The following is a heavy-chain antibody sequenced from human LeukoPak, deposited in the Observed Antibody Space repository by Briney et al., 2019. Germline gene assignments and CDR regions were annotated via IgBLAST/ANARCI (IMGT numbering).Heavy chain of an antibody. CDR2: ISAYNGNT. D-gene: IGHD6-13*01. CDR3: ARDRSSSDY. CDR1: GYSFTNYG. J-gene: IGHJ4*02. V-gene: IGHV1-18*01. Sequence: VSVKVSCKASGYSFTNYGISWVRQAPGQGLEWIGWISAYNGNTDYAQNFQGRVTMTTDTSTSTAYMELRSLRSDDTAVYYCARDRSSSDYWGQGTLVTVSS.